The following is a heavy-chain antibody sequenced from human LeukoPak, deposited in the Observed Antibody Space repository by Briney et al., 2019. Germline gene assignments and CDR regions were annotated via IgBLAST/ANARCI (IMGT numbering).Heavy chain of an antibody. CDR2: ISYEGSNK. V-gene: IGHV3-30-3*01. Sequence: PGGSLRLSCAASGFTFSSYAMHWVRQAPGKGLEWVAVISYEGSNKYYADSVKGRFTISRDNSKNTLYLQMNSLRAEDTAVYYCARDPPNYDSSEYYFDYWGQGTLVTVSS. CDR1: GFTFSSYA. D-gene: IGHD3-22*01. CDR3: ARDPPNYDSSEYYFDY. J-gene: IGHJ4*02.